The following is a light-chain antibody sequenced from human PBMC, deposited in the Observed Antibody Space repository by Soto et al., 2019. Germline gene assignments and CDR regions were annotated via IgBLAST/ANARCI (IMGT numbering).Light chain of an antibody. CDR1: QSLVYSDGKIY. CDR2: KVS. V-gene: IGKV2-30*01. Sequence: DVVLTQSPLSLPVTLGQPASISCRSSQSLVYSDGKIYLHWFHQRPGQSPRRLIYKVSNRDSGAPGRFGGSGSGTNFTLKISRVEAEDVGVYYCMHATLWSRTFGQGTKVEIK. J-gene: IGKJ1*01. CDR3: MHATLWSRT.